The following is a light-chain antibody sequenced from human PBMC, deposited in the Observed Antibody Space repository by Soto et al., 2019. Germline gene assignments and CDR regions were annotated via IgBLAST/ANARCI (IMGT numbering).Light chain of an antibody. Sequence: QSALTQPASVSGSPGQSIAISCTGTSSYVGAYNSVSWYQQYPGKAPKLMIHDVSNRPSGVSDRFSGSKSGNTASLTISGLQAEDEADYYCSSYTSNSSYVFGSGTKVTVL. CDR1: SSYVGAYNS. J-gene: IGLJ1*01. V-gene: IGLV2-14*01. CDR2: DVS. CDR3: SSYTSNSSYV.